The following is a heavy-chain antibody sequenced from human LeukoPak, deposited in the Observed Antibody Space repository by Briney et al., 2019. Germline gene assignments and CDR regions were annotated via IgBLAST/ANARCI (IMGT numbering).Heavy chain of an antibody. Sequence: SQTLSLTCAISGDSVSSNSAAWNWIRQSPSRGLEWLGRTYYRSKWYNDYAVSLKGRITINPDTSKNQFSLQLNSVTPEDTAVYYCARDPLSPIYSGYDFYYYYGMDVWGLGTTVTVSS. D-gene: IGHD5-12*01. CDR1: GDSVSSNSAA. V-gene: IGHV6-1*01. CDR3: ARDPLSPIYSGYDFYYYYGMDV. J-gene: IGHJ6*02. CDR2: TYYRSKWYN.